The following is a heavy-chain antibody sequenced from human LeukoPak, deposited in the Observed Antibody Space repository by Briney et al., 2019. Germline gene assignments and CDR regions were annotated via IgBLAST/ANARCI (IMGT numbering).Heavy chain of an antibody. V-gene: IGHV4-4*07. CDR3: ARIPSVFKDSVSDEAWIDP. CDR2: THTSGST. Sequence: KPSETLSLTCTVSGGSMNNYYWSWIRQPAEKGLEWIGRTHTSGSTNYNPSLKSRVTMSVDTSKNQFSLRLSSVAAADKALYYCARIPSVFKDSVSDEAWIDPWGQGILLTVSS. D-gene: IGHD5/OR15-5a*01. CDR1: GGSMNNYY. J-gene: IGHJ5*02.